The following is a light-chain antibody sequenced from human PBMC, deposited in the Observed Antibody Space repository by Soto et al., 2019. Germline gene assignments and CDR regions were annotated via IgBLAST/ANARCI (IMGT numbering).Light chain of an antibody. J-gene: IGKJ2*01. CDR1: QSVGGN. CDR2: DAS. V-gene: IGKV3-15*01. Sequence: EIVMTQSQATLSVSPGERATLSCRASQSVGGNLAWYQQRPGRAPRLLIYDASTRATDIPARFSGSGSGTEFTLTISSLQSEDFALYYCQQYNNRPLYTFGQGTKLEIK. CDR3: QQYNNRPLYT.